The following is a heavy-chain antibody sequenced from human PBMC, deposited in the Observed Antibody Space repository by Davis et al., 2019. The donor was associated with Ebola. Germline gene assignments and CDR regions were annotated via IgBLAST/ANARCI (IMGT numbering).Heavy chain of an antibody. CDR3: ARTRSSTYYYGSGSYYTAHPFDY. Sequence: GGSLRLSCAASGFTFSSYSMNWVRQAPGKGLGWVSSISSSSSYIYYADSLKGRFTISRDNAKNSLYLQMNSLRAEDTAVYYCARTRSSTYYYGSGSYYTAHPFDYWGQGTLVTVSS. D-gene: IGHD3-10*01. V-gene: IGHV3-21*01. J-gene: IGHJ4*02. CDR2: ISSSSSYI. CDR1: GFTFSSYS.